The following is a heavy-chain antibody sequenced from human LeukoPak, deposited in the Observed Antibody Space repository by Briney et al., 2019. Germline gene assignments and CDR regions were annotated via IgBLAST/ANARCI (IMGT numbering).Heavy chain of an antibody. D-gene: IGHD4-11*01. Sequence: SETLSLTCTVSGGSISSYYWSWIRQPPGKGLEWIGYIYYSGSTNYNPSLKSRVTISVDTSKNQFSLKLSSVTAADTAVYYCARDVFVGTTVTTSRYWGQGTLVTVSS. V-gene: IGHV4-59*01. CDR2: IYYSGST. J-gene: IGHJ4*02. CDR3: ARDVFVGTTVTTSRY. CDR1: GGSISSYY.